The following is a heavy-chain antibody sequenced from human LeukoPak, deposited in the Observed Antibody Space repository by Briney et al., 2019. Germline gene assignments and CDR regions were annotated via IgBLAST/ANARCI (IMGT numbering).Heavy chain of an antibody. J-gene: IGHJ4*02. Sequence: GGSLRLSCAAPGFTFSSYDMHWVRQAPGKGLEWVALISYDGSNKYFADSVQGRFTISRDNSKNTLYLQMNSLRADDTAVYFCTKNLGNVYYFEHWGLGTLVTVSS. CDR3: TKNLGNVYYFEH. CDR2: ISYDGSNK. V-gene: IGHV3-30*18. CDR1: GFTFSSYD. D-gene: IGHD1-26*01.